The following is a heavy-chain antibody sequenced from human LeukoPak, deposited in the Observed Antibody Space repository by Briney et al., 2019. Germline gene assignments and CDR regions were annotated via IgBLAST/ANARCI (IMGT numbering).Heavy chain of an antibody. CDR2: IWYDGSNK. J-gene: IGHJ4*02. CDR3: AKDHNYYDSSGYLLDY. V-gene: IGHV3-33*06. D-gene: IGHD3-22*01. Sequence: PGGSLRLSCVASGFTFSSYGMHWVRQAPGKGLEWVAVIWYDGSNKYYADSVKGRFTISRDSSKNTLYLQMNSLRAEDTAVYYCAKDHNYYDSSGYLLDYWGQGTLVTVSS. CDR1: GFTFSSYG.